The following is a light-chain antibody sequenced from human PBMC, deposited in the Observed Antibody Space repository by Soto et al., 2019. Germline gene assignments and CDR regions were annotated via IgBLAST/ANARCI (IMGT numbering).Light chain of an antibody. Sequence: LTQPHSVSESPGKTVTISCTRSSGSIASNYVQWYQQRPGSAPTIVISYDYQRTSGVSDRFSGSIDTSSNSASLTISGLKTEDEADYYCQSYDSNNHVLFGAGTKLTVL. CDR2: YDY. J-gene: IGLJ2*01. CDR3: QSYDSNNHVL. V-gene: IGLV6-57*04. CDR1: SGSIASNY.